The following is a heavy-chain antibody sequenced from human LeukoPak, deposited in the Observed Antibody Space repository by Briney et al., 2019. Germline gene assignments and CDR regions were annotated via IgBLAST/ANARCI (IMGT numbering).Heavy chain of an antibody. Sequence: ATVKVSCKASRYTFTGDYMHSVPQAPGQGREWLGWINRNSGGTNYAQKFQGRVTMARDTSISTAYMELSRLTSDDTAVYYCARVGFRPPYVDSSYWGQGTLVTVSS. CDR3: ARVGFRPPYVDSSY. D-gene: IGHD5-12*01. CDR1: RYTFTGDY. V-gene: IGHV1-2*02. J-gene: IGHJ4*02. CDR2: INRNSGGT.